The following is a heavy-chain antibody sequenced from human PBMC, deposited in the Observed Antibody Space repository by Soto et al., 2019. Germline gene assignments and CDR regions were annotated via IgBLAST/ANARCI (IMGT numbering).Heavy chain of an antibody. CDR3: ARGGGYDSFDY. CDR2: ISHLEST. V-gene: IGHV4-30-2*06. D-gene: IGHD5-12*01. Sequence: SETMSLTCTVSGASISYGGFSWSWIRQSPGKGLEWIGYISHLESTYFHPSFKSRLTMSIDRTRNQFSLKLSSVTAADMAVYYCARGGGYDSFDYWGQGVLVTVSS. J-gene: IGHJ4*02. CDR1: GASISYGGFS.